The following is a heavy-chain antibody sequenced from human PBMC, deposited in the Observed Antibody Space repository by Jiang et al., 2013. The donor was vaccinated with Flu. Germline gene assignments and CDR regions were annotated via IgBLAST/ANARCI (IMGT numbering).Heavy chain of an antibody. V-gene: IGHV4-34*01. D-gene: IGHD6-19*01. J-gene: IGHJ4*02. Sequence: LLKPSETLSLTCSVHGSLSGYYWTWIRQSPGKGLEWIGEINYSGSTNYNPSLTSRVTISIDTSNSHFSLNLTSVTAADTAVYYCARQVAVTGNDFWGQGTLVTVSS. CDR2: INYSGST. CDR3: ARQVAVTGNDF. CDR1: GSLSGYY.